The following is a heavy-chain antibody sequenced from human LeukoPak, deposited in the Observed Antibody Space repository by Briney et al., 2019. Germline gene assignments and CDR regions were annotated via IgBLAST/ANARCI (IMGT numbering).Heavy chain of an antibody. D-gene: IGHD3-10*01. CDR3: AKTTMVRGTYYMDV. V-gene: IGHV4-59*01. Sequence: SETLSLTCTVSGGSISSYYWSWIRQPPGKGLEWIGYIYYSGSTDYNPSLKSRVTISIDTSKNQSSLKLSSVTAADTAVYYCAKTTMVRGTYYMDVWGKGTTVTVSS. CDR2: IYYSGST. CDR1: GGSISSYY. J-gene: IGHJ6*03.